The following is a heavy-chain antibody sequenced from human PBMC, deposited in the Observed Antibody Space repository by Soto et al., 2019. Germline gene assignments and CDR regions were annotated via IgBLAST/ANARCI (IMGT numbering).Heavy chain of an antibody. Sequence: QVQLQESGPGLVKPSETLSLTCTVSGGSISSHYWIWIRQPPGKGLEWIGYIYYSGSTNYNPSLKSRVTISVDTSKNQCSLKLSSVIAADTAVYYCARRVTGDAHFDLWGRGTVVTVSS. V-gene: IGHV4-59*08. CDR3: ARRVTGDAHFDL. CDR2: IYYSGST. J-gene: IGHJ2*01. CDR1: GGSISSHY. D-gene: IGHD7-27*01.